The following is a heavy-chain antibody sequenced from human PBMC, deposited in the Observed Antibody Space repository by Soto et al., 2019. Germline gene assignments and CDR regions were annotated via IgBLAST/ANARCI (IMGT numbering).Heavy chain of an antibody. D-gene: IGHD1-26*01. J-gene: IGHJ4*02. CDR1: GGSFSGYY. V-gene: IGHV4-34*01. Sequence: SETLSLTCAVYGGSFSGYYWSWIRQPPGKGLEWIGEINHSGSTNYNPSLKSRVTISVDTSKNQFSLKLSSVTAADTAVYYCARGELGLALVSYFEYWGQGTLVTVSS. CDR2: INHSGST. CDR3: ARGELGLALVSYFEY.